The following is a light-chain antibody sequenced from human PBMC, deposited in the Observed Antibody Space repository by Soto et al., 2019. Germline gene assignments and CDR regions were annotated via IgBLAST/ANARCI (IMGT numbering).Light chain of an antibody. CDR3: QQYGSSPFT. CDR2: GAS. J-gene: IGKJ3*01. V-gene: IGKV3-20*01. CDR1: QSVSNNY. Sequence: IVLTQSPGTLSLSPGERATLSCRASQSVSNNYLAWYQQKPGQAPRLLIYGASNRATDIPDRFSGSGSGADFTLTINTLEPEDFAAYYCQQYGSSPFTFGPGTKVDIK.